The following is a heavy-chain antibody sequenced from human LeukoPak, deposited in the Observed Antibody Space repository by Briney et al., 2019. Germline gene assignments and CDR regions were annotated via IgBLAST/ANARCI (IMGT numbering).Heavy chain of an antibody. CDR1: GFTFSSYS. CDR2: ISSSSSYI. D-gene: IGHD2-2*01. CDR3: ARVGCSSTSCRGAHDY. Sequence: PGGSLRLSCAASGFTFSSYSMNWVRQAPGKGLEWVSSISSSSSYIYYADSVKGRFTISRDNAKNSLYLQMNSLRAEDTAVYYCARVGCSSTSCRGAHDYWGQGTLVTVSS. V-gene: IGHV3-21*01. J-gene: IGHJ4*02.